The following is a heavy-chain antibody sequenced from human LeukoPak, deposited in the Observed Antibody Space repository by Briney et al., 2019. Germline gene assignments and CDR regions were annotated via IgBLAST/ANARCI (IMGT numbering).Heavy chain of an antibody. D-gene: IGHD1-26*01. J-gene: IGHJ4*02. CDR3: ARIHIVRGREPFDY. V-gene: IGHV2-70*11. CDR1: GFSLSTSGMS. Sequence: SGPALVKPTQTLTLTCTFSGFSLSTSGMSVSWIRQPPGKAREWLARIVWDDDKYYSTSLKTTLTISKDSSKNQVVLTMTNMGPVDTATYYCARIHIVRGREPFDYWGQGTLVTVSS. CDR2: IVWDDDK.